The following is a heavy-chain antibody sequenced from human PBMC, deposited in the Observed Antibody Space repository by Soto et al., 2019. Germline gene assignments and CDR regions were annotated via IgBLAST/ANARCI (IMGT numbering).Heavy chain of an antibody. CDR1: GFTFRRYV. CDR3: ARWGTTGGLDV. D-gene: IGHD3-16*01. J-gene: IGHJ4*02. Sequence: QVQLVESGGGVVQPGTSLRLSCVGSGFTFRRYVIHWVRQAPGKGLEWVALTSYDGSNNFYGDSVKGRFTISRDNSRNTVDLQMDSLRREDTALYYCARWGTTGGLDVWGQGTLVSVSS. V-gene: IGHV3-33*05. CDR2: TSYDGSNN.